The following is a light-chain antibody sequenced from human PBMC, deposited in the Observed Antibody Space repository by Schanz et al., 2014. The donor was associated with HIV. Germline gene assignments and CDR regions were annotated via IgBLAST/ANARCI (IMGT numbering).Light chain of an antibody. J-gene: IGLJ1*01. CDR3: CSYAGSSTYV. Sequence: QSVLTQPPSASGTPGQRVTISCSGSSSNIGSNYVYWYQQLPGTAPKLLIYGNTNRPSGVPDRFSGSKSGTSVSLAITGLQAEDEADYYCCSYAGSSTYVFGTGTKLTVL. CDR2: GNT. V-gene: IGLV1-47*02. CDR1: SSNIGSNY.